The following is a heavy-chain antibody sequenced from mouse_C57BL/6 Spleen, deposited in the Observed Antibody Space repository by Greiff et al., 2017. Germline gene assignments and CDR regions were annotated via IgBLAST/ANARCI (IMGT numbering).Heavy chain of an antibody. CDR1: GYTFTDYE. Sequence: QVQLQQSGAELVRPGASVTLSCKASGYTFTDYEMHWVKQTPVHGLEWIGAIDPETGGTAYNQKFKGKAILTADKSSSTAYMALRSLTSEDSAVYYCHLYDYDVAYWGQGTTLTVSA. CDR3: HLYDYDVAY. CDR2: IDPETGGT. J-gene: IGHJ2*01. D-gene: IGHD2-4*01. V-gene: IGHV1-15*01.